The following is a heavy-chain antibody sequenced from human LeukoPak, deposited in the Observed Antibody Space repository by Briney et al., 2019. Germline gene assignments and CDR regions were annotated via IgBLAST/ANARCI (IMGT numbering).Heavy chain of an antibody. CDR1: GSTFSSYG. D-gene: IGHD2-15*01. CDR2: IHYTGLKA. V-gene: IGHV3-30*02. CDR3: AKDGGSDSFYRYFRQ. J-gene: IGHJ1*01. Sequence: GGSLRVSCAASGSTFSSYGMHWVRQAPDKGLEWVAFIHYTGLKANYADSVNGRFTISRDNSQNTVYLQMNNLRGEDTAVYYCAKDGGSDSFYRYFRQWGRGTLVIVSS.